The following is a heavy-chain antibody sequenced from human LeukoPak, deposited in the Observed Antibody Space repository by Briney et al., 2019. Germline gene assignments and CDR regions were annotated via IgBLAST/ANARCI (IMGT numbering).Heavy chain of an antibody. D-gene: IGHD6-13*01. CDR2: IWYEGSNK. Sequence: GGSLRLSCAESGFTFSTYGMQWVRHAPGKGLEWGSDIWYEGSNKYYADSVKGRFTISRDNSKNTLYLQMNSLRAEDTAVYYCARVRKGSSSWYYFDYWGQGTLVTVSS. V-gene: IGHV3-33*01. J-gene: IGHJ4*02. CDR3: ARVRKGSSSWYYFDY. CDR1: GFTFSTYG.